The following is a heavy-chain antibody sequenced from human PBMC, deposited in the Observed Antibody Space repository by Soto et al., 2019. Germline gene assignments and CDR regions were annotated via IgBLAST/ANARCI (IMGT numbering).Heavy chain of an antibody. CDR1: GGTFSSYA. J-gene: IGHJ6*02. Sequence: EASVKVSCKASGGTFSSYAISWVRQAPGQGLEWMGGIIPIFGTANYAQKFQGRVTITADESTSTAYMELSSLRSEDTAVYYCASRAMKSIVGDTAYYYYGMDVWGQGTTVTVSS. CDR3: ASRAMKSIVGDTAYYYYGMDV. CDR2: IIPIFGTA. D-gene: IGHD1-26*01. V-gene: IGHV1-69*13.